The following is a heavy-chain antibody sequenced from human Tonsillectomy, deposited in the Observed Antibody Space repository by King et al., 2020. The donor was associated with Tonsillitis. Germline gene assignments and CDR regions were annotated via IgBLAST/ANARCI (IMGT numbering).Heavy chain of an antibody. J-gene: IGHJ3*01. CDR3: ARIGIFDSSGFYAFDV. CDR1: GGSISTYY. CDR2: IYYTGST. D-gene: IGHD3-22*01. Sequence: VQLQESGPGLVKPSETLSLTCSVSGGSISTYYWSWIRQPPGKELEWIGFIYYTGSTIYNPSLRSRFTISVDTSKNQFSLRLNSVTAADTAVYYCARIGIFDSSGFYAFDVWGRGTMLTVSS. V-gene: IGHV4-59*08.